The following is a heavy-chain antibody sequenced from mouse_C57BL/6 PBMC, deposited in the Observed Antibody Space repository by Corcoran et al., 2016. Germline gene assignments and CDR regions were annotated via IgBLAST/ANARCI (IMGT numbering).Heavy chain of an antibody. CDR1: GSTFTTYG. CDR2: INTYSGVP. D-gene: IGHD1-1*01. V-gene: IGHV9-3*01. Sequence: QIQLVQSGPELKKPGETVKISCTASGSTFTTYGMSWVKQAPGKGLKWMGWINTYSGVPTYADDFKGRFAFSLETSASTAYLQINNLKNEDMATYFCARDGSSPYYAMDYWGQGTSVTVSS. J-gene: IGHJ4*01. CDR3: ARDGSSPYYAMDY.